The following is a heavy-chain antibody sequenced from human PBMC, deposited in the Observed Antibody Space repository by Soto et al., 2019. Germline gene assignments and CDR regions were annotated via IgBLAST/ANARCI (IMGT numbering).Heavy chain of an antibody. V-gene: IGHV3-7*01. CDR3: ASNSDYRFDF. D-gene: IGHD3-16*01. CDR1: GFTLNRYW. J-gene: IGHJ4*02. Sequence: GGSLRLSCAASGFTLNRYWMSWVRQAPGKGLEWVANIKPDGSKKFSVDSVMGRFSISRDNAKNSLYLQMNSLIADDTAVYYCASNSDYRFDFWGQGA. CDR2: IKPDGSKK.